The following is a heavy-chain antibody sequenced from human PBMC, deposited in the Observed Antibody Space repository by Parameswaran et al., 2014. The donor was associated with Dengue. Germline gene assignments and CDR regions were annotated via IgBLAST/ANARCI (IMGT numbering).Heavy chain of an antibody. CDR3: ATELRSHGLGVYYYYGMDV. CDR2: IYYSGST. D-gene: IGHD4-17*01. Sequence: WIRQPPGKGLEWIGSIYYSGSTYYNPSLKSRVTISVDTSKNQFSLKLSSVTAADTAVYYCATELRSHGLGVYYYYGMDVWGQGTTVTVSS. J-gene: IGHJ6*02. V-gene: IGHV4-39*01.